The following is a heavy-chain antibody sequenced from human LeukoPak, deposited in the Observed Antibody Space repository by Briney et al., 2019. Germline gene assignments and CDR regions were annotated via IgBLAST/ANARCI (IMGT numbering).Heavy chain of an antibody. D-gene: IGHD3-10*01. CDR2: MNPNSGNT. Sequence: ASVKVSCKASGYTFTSYDINGLRQATGQGLEWMGWMNPNSGNTGYAQKFQGRVTMTRNTSISTAYMELSSLRSEDTAVYYCAVRGLWFGELTDYWGQGTLVTVSS. J-gene: IGHJ4*02. CDR1: GYTFTSYD. V-gene: IGHV1-8*01. CDR3: AVRGLWFGELTDY.